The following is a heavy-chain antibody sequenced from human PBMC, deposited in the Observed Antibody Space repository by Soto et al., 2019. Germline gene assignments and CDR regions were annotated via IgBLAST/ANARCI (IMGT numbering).Heavy chain of an antibody. V-gene: IGHV3-23*01. CDR2: ISGSGGST. D-gene: IGHD6-19*01. CDR3: AKDSYLVAVAGSFDY. CDR1: GFTFRSNA. J-gene: IGHJ4*02. Sequence: PGGSLRPSCAASGFTFRSNAMGWFRQAPGKGLEWVSAISGSGGSTYYADSVKGRFTISRDNSKNTLYLQMNSLRAEDTAVYYCAKDSYLVAVAGSFDYWGQGTLVTVSS.